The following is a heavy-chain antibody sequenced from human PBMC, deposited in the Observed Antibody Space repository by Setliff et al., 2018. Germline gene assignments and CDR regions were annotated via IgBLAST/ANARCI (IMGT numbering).Heavy chain of an antibody. Sequence: GESLKISCKESRDSFTNYWIIWVRQVPGKGLEWMGIIYPGDSDTRYSPSFQGQVTISADKSINTAYLQWSSLKASDTAIYYCTRHEDRNKCTSSSCYRENDAFDVWGQGAMVT. CDR1: RDSFTNYW. CDR3: TRHEDRNKCTSSSCYRENDAFDV. CDR2: IYPGDSDT. V-gene: IGHV5-51*01. J-gene: IGHJ3*01. D-gene: IGHD2-2*01.